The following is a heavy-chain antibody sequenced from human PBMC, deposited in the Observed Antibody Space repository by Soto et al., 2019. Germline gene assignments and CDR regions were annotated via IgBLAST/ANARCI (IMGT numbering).Heavy chain of an antibody. CDR3: VKEGYMRSDWYGQFDY. J-gene: IGHJ4*02. Sequence: GGSLRLSCSASGFTFTSYAMHWVRQAPGKGLEFVSAISSYGADTYYADSVKGRFAISRDNSKNTLYLQMSSLRAEDTALYYCVKEGYMRSDWYGQFDYWGQGALVTVSS. V-gene: IGHV3-64D*06. CDR2: ISSYGADT. CDR1: GFTFTSYA. D-gene: IGHD6-19*01.